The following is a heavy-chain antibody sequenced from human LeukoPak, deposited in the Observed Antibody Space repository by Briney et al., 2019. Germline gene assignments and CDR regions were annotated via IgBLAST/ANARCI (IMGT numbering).Heavy chain of an antibody. CDR3: ARPRRENSYGPIEY. CDR1: SGSLSDFY. Sequence: SETLSLTCTVSSGSLSDFYWSWIRQPPGKGLEWIGSVYYNGYTHSNPSLKSRVTISVDTSKNQFSLRLSSVTAADTAVFYCARPRRENSYGPIEYWGQGALVTVSS. J-gene: IGHJ4*02. V-gene: IGHV4-59*08. CDR2: VYYNGYT. D-gene: IGHD5-18*01.